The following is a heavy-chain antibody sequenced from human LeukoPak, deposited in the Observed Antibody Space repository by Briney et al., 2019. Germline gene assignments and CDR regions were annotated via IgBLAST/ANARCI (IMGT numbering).Heavy chain of an antibody. CDR1: GGSISSGGYS. CDR3: AREVGDYYGSGSSYNWFDP. V-gene: IGHV4-30-4*07. D-gene: IGHD3-10*01. Sequence: SQTLSLTCAVSGGSISSGGYSWNWIRQPPGKGLEWIGYIYYSGSTYYNPSLKSRVTISVDTSKNQFSLKLSSVTAADTAVYYCAREVGDYYGSGSSYNWFDPWGQGTLVTVSS. J-gene: IGHJ5*02. CDR2: IYYSGST.